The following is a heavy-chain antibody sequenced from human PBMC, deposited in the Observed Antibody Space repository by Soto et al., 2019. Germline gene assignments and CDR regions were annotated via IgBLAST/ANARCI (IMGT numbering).Heavy chain of an antibody. CDR3: ARGTSITIFFY. Sequence: SETLSLTCAVYGGSFSGYYWSWIRQPPGKGLEWIGEINHSGSTNYNPSLKSRVTISVDTSRNQFSLKLSSVTAADTAVYYCARGTSITIFFYWGQGTLVTVSS. CDR1: GGSFSGYY. D-gene: IGHD3-9*01. J-gene: IGHJ4*02. V-gene: IGHV4-34*01. CDR2: INHSGST.